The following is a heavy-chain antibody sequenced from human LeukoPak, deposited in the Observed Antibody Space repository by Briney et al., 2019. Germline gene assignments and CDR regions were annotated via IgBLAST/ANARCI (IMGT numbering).Heavy chain of an antibody. V-gene: IGHV4-59*01. CDR1: GGSISGFY. CDR2: IYYSGTT. CDR3: ARTNYYGSGSYEGAVDI. Sequence: PSETLSLTCTVSGGSISGFYWSWIRQPPGKGLEWIGYIYYSGTTYYNPSLKSRVIISVDTTKNQFSLKLSSVTAADTATYHCARTNYYGSGSYEGAVDIWGQGTMVIVSS. D-gene: IGHD3-10*01. J-gene: IGHJ3*02.